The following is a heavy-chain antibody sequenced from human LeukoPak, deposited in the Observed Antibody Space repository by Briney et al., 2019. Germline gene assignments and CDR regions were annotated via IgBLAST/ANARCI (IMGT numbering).Heavy chain of an antibody. V-gene: IGHV1-18*01. CDR3: ASGVIFGVVTDYYMDV. CDR1: GYTFSSHG. CDR2: ISAYNGNR. J-gene: IGHJ6*03. D-gene: IGHD3-3*01. Sequence: ASVKVSCKGSGYTFSSHGIVWVRQAPGQGLEWMAWISAYNGNRNYAQNFQDRFAMTTDASTSTAYMELRSLSSDDTAVYYCASGVIFGVVTDYYMDVWGKGTTVIVSS.